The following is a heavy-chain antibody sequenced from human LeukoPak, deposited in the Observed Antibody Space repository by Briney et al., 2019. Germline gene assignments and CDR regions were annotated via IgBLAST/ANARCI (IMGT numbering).Heavy chain of an antibody. CDR1: GFTFSSYG. Sequence: GGSLRLSCAASGFTFSSYGMHWVRQAPGKGLEWVAFIQFDGNNKYYADSVKGRFTISRDNSRNTLFLQMNSLKTEDTAVYFCTTGPLRITMIVVDSWGQGTLVTVSS. J-gene: IGHJ4*02. D-gene: IGHD3-22*01. V-gene: IGHV3-30*02. CDR3: TTGPLRITMIVVDS. CDR2: IQFDGNNK.